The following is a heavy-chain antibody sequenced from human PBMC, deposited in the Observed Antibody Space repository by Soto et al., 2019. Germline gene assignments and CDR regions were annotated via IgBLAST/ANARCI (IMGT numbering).Heavy chain of an antibody. CDR2: IAGGGVPT. J-gene: IGHJ4*02. Sequence: EVQLVQSGGGLVGSGESLRLSCVASGFTFSAYSMNWVRQTPGGGLEWIAHIAGGGVPTYYAASVKGRFTISRDKGKNSLYLQMNTLKGEDSGIYYCTRASSYAFDYWGQGALVTVSS. CDR3: TRASSYAFDY. CDR1: GFTFSAYS. D-gene: IGHD2-2*01. V-gene: IGHV3-48*01.